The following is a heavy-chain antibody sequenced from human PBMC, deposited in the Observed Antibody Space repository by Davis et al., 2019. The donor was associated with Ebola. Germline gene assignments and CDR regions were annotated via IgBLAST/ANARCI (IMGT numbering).Heavy chain of an antibody. Sequence: SVKVSCKASGGTFSSYAISWVRQAPGQGLEWMGGIIPIFGTANYAQKFQGRVTITADESTSTAYMELSSLRSEDTAVYYCARDRKRFLEWLLFDYWGQGTLVTVSS. CDR1: GGTFSSYA. CDR2: IIPIFGTA. J-gene: IGHJ4*02. V-gene: IGHV1-69*13. D-gene: IGHD3-3*01. CDR3: ARDRKRFLEWLLFDY.